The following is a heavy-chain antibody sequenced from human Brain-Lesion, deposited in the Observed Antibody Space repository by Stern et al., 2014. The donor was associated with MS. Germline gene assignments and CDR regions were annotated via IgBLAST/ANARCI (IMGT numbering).Heavy chain of an antibody. J-gene: IGHJ6*02. CDR2: INPNPGGT. CDR3: ARDQRGITIFGVVTDYYYLGMDV. V-gene: IGHV1-2*02. Sequence: VQLVESGVEVKKPGASVKVSCKTSGYIFTGYYIQWVRQAPGQGLEWKAWINPNPGGTKYAQKVQGRVTMSRDTSISTAYVELSSLTSDDTAVYYCARDQRGITIFGVVTDYYYLGMDVWGQGTTVTVSS. CDR1: GYIFTGYY. D-gene: IGHD3-3*01.